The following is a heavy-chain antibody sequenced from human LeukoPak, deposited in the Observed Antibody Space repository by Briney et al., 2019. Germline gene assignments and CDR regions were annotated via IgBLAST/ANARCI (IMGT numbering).Heavy chain of an antibody. CDR3: VRGRLLRSTKYFDS. D-gene: IGHD2-21*02. CDR1: GFPVNKYE. CDR2: VDAGATST. V-gene: IGHV3-48*03. Sequence: GGSLRLSCAASGFPVNKYEIHWVRQAPGKGLEWISYVDAGATSTNYADSVWGRFTLSRDNAQNSVHLQMNSLRDEDTAVYYCVRGRLLRSTKYFDSWGPGTLVTVSS. J-gene: IGHJ4*02.